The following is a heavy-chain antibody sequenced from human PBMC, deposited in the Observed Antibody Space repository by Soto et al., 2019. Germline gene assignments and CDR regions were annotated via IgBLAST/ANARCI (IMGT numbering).Heavy chain of an antibody. CDR1: GGTFSSYA. D-gene: IGHD5-12*01. V-gene: IGHV1-69*13. Sequence: SVKVSCKASGGTFSSYAISWVRQAPGQGLEWMGGIIPIFGTANYAQKFQGRVTITADESTSTAYMELSSLRSEDTAVYYCAGRDGYNYYYYGMDVWGQGTTVTVSS. CDR3: AGRDGYNYYYYGMDV. J-gene: IGHJ6*02. CDR2: IIPIFGTA.